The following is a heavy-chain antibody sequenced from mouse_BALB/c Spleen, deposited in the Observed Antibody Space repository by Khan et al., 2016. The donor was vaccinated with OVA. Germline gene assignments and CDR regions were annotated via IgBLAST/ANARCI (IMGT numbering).Heavy chain of an antibody. CDR3: ARGSGNSRFAY. V-gene: IGHV1S137*01. J-gene: IGHJ3*01. CDR2: ISTYYGDA. CDR1: GYTFTDYA. D-gene: IGHD1-3*01. Sequence: QVQLQQSGAELVRPGVSVKISCKGSGYTFTDYAMHWVKQSHAKSLEWIGGISTYYGDADYNQKFKGKATMTVAKSSSQAYMELARLQSEDSAIYYCARGSGNSRFAYWGQGTLVTVSA.